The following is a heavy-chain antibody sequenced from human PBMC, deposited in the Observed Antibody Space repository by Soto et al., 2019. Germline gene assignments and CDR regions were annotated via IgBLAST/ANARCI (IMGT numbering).Heavy chain of an antibody. J-gene: IGHJ5*02. Sequence: GASVKVSCKASGYTFTKYGISWGRQAPGQGLEWMGWISGDDGHTNYGQKFQGRVTMTRDTSTSTVYMELRSLRSDDTALYYCARDWNCTNSRCQNCFDPWGQGTLVTVSS. CDR1: GYTFTKYG. CDR2: ISGDDGHT. V-gene: IGHV1-18*01. D-gene: IGHD2-8*01. CDR3: ARDWNCTNSRCQNCFDP.